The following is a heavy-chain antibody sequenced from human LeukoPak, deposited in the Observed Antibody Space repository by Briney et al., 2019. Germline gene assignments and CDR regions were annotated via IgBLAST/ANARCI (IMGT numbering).Heavy chain of an antibody. CDR3: AREHDSKVRNYNGMDV. CDR2: ISAYNGDT. V-gene: IGHV1-18*01. J-gene: IGHJ6*02. D-gene: IGHD3-22*01. CDR1: GFTFTKHG. Sequence: ASVKVSCKASGFTFTKHGISWVRQAPGQGLEWMGWISAYNGDTNYAQKFQGRVTMTTDTSTSTAYMDLRSLRSDDTAVYYCAREHDSKVRNYNGMDVWGQGTTVTVSS.